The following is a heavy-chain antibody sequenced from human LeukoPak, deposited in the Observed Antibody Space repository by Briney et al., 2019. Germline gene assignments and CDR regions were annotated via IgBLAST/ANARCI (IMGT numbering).Heavy chain of an antibody. V-gene: IGHV1-46*01. Sequence: ASVKVSCKASGYTFTRYDMHWLRQAPGQGLEWMGIINPSGGSTSYAQKFQGRVTMTRDMFTSTVYMELSSLRSEDTAVYYCARDLHHRGYYDTSGPYGIWGQGTMVTVSS. CDR2: INPSGGST. CDR3: ARDLHHRGYYDTSGPYGI. CDR1: GYTFTRYD. J-gene: IGHJ3*02. D-gene: IGHD3-22*01.